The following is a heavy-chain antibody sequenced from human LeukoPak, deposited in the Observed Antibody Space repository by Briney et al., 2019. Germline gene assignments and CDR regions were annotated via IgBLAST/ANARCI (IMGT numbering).Heavy chain of an antibody. J-gene: IGHJ4*02. D-gene: IGHD1-14*01. CDR1: GFIFCKSW. CDR2: SDGSTS. Sequence: GRSLRPSPAASGFIFCKSWMHWVRQAPGLGLVWVSRSDGSTSTYAYSVKGRFSVSMYNAQNTLYLQMNSLRAEDTAVYYCARDDYNRLWGQGTLVTVSS. V-gene: IGHV3-74*01. CDR3: ARDDYNRL.